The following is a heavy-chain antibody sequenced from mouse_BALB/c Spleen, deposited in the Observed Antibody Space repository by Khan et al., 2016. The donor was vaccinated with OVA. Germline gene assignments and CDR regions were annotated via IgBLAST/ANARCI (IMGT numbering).Heavy chain of an antibody. CDR2: IAPFNGGT. CDR3: ARGTFDY. J-gene: IGHJ3*01. D-gene: IGHD3-3*01. CDR1: GYSFTSYY. Sequence: VQLKQSGPELMKPGASVNISCKASGYSFTSYYIHWVKQSHGKSLEWIGYIAPFNGGTDYNQKFKGKATLTVDKSSNTAYMHLSSLTSEDSAVYYCARGTFDYWGQGTQVTVSA. V-gene: IGHV1S135*01.